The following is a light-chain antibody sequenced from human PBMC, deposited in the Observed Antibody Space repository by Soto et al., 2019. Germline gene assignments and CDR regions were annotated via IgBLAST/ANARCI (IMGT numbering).Light chain of an antibody. CDR2: DVN. CDR1: SSDVGGYNY. V-gene: IGLV2-11*01. J-gene: IGLJ3*02. CDR3: CSYAGSYTWV. Sequence: QSALTQPRSVSGSPGQSVTISCSGTSSDVGGYNYVSWYQQHPGKAPKLMIYDVNKRPSGVPDRFSGSKSGNTASLTISWLQAEDEAAYYCCSYAGSYTWVFGGGTKLTVL.